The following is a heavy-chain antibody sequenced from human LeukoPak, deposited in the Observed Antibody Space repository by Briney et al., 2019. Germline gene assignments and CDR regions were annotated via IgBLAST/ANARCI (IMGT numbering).Heavy chain of an antibody. Sequence: GSLRLSCAASGFTFNTYAMTWVRQAPGKGLEWVSVIYSGGSTYYADSVKGRFTISRHNSKNTLYLQMNSLRAEDTAVYYCARDWFARYYYGSGSYSNGMDVWGQGTTVTVSS. CDR1: GFTFNTYA. D-gene: IGHD3-10*01. CDR3: ARDWFARYYYGSGSYSNGMDV. V-gene: IGHV3-53*04. J-gene: IGHJ6*02. CDR2: IYSGGST.